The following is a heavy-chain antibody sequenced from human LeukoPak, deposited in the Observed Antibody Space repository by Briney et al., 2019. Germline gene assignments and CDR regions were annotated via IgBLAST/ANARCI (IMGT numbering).Heavy chain of an antibody. V-gene: IGHV3-30*04. J-gene: IGHJ4*02. Sequence: GGSLRLSCAASGFTFSSYAMHWVRQAPGKGLEWVAVLSYDGSNKYYADSVKGRFTISRDNSKNTLCLQMNSLRAEDTAVYYCASIAVAGDFDYWGQGTLVTVSS. CDR1: GFTFSSYA. D-gene: IGHD6-19*01. CDR2: LSYDGSNK. CDR3: ASIAVAGDFDY.